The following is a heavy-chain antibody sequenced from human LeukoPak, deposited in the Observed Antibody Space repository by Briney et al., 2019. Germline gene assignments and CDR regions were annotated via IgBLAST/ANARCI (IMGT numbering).Heavy chain of an antibody. V-gene: IGHV5-51*01. J-gene: IGHJ4*02. CDR3: ARRPGGVTAFDY. Sequence: RGGSLQISCQGSGYIFTSYWIGWGRQLPGKGVEWRGIIYPGDSDTRSSPSFQGQVTISADKSISTAYLQWSSLKASDTAMYYCARRPGGVTAFDYWGQGTLVTVSS. CDR1: GYIFTSYW. CDR2: IYPGDSDT. D-gene: IGHD2-21*02.